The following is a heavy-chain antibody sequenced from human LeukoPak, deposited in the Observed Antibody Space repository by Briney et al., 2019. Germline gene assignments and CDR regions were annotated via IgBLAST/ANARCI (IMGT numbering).Heavy chain of an antibody. J-gene: IGHJ5*02. CDR3: ARGVWVNRYNWFDP. CDR1: GGSISRYY. CDR2: IYTSGST. D-gene: IGHD6-13*01. Sequence: SETLSLTCTVSGGSISRYYWSWIRQPAGKGLEWIGRIYTSGSTNYNPSLKSRVTMSVDTSKNQFSLKLSSVTAADTAVYYCARGVWVNRYNWFDPWGQGTLVTVSS. V-gene: IGHV4-4*07.